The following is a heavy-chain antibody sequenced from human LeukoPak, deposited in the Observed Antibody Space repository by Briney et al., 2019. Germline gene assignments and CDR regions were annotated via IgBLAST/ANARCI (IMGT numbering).Heavy chain of an antibody. CDR2: INQTGHT. V-gene: IGHV4-34*01. J-gene: IGHJ6*03. D-gene: IGHD3-3*01. Sequence: KPSETLSLTCAVDGGSFSGFYWTWIRQTPAKRLEWIGEINQTGHTNYNPSLPDNNPSLKPRVTISVASSKSQLSLKVNSGTAADTGIYSGARVRHDPLEYGYYMDVWGTGTPVAVSS. CDR3: ARVRHDPLEYGYYMDV. CDR1: GGSFSGFY.